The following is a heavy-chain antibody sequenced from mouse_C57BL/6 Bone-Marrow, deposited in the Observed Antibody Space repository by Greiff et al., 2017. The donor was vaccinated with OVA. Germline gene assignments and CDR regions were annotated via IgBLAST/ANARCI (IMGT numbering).Heavy chain of an antibody. CDR2: INPGSGGT. Sequence: VQLKQSGAELVRPGTSVKVSCKASGYAFTNYLIEWVKQRPGQGLEWIGVINPGSGGTNYNEKFKGKATLTADKSSSTAYMQLSSLTSEDSAFYFCARYYGSKGNYYFDYWGQGTTLTVSS. CDR1: GYAFTNYL. J-gene: IGHJ2*01. CDR3: ARYYGSKGNYYFDY. D-gene: IGHD1-1*01. V-gene: IGHV1-54*01.